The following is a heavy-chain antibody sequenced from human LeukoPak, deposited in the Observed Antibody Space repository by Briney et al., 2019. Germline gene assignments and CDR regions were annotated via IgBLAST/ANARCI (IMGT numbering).Heavy chain of an antibody. V-gene: IGHV3-9*01. CDR2: ITWNSGTK. J-gene: IGHJ3*02. CDR1: GFTFSSYA. D-gene: IGHD3-10*01. Sequence: PGGSLRLSCAASGFTFSSYAMSWVRQAPGKGLEWVSGITWNSGTKGYADSVKGRFTISRDNAKNSLYLQMNSLIPDDTALYYCAKDNFCGWIKGAFDMWGQGTMVTVSS. CDR3: AKDNFCGWIKGAFDM.